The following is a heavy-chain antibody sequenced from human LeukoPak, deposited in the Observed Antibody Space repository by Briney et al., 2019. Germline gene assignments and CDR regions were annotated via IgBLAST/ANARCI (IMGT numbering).Heavy chain of an antibody. CDR2: IRYDGSNK. J-gene: IGHJ4*02. Sequence: GGSLRLSCAASGFTFSSYGMHWVRQAPGKGLEWVAFIRYDGSNKYYADSVKGRFTISRDNSKNTLYLQMNSLRAEDTAVCYCAKDPKRSRGDYFDYWGQGTLVTVSS. D-gene: IGHD2-2*01. V-gene: IGHV3-30*02. CDR3: AKDPKRSRGDYFDY. CDR1: GFTFSSYG.